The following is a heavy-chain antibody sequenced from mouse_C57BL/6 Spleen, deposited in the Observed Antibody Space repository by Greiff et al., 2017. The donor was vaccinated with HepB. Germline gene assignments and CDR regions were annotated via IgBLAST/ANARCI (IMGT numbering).Heavy chain of an antibody. CDR2: ISDGGSYT. D-gene: IGHD1-1*01. Sequence: DVMLVESGGGLVKPGGSLKLSCAASGFTFSSYAMSWVRQTPEKRLEWVATISDGGSYTYYPDNVKGRFTISRDNAKNNLYLQMSHLKSEDTAMYYCAREGDGSSHWYFDVWGTGTTVTVSS. CDR1: GFTFSSYA. CDR3: AREGDGSSHWYFDV. V-gene: IGHV5-4*01. J-gene: IGHJ1*03.